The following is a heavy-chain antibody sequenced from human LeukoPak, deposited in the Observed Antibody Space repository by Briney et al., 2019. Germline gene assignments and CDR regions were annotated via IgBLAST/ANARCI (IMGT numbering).Heavy chain of an antibody. D-gene: IGHD3-10*01. CDR1: GGSFSDYY. Sequence: KPSETLSLTCAVYGGSFSDYYWSWIRQPPGKGLQWIGEINHSGSTNYNPSLKSRVTISVDTSKNQFSLKLSSVTAADTAVYYCARGGEGYYYGSASQDYWGRGTLVTVSS. CDR3: ARGGEGYYYGSASQDY. J-gene: IGHJ4*02. V-gene: IGHV4-34*01. CDR2: INHSGST.